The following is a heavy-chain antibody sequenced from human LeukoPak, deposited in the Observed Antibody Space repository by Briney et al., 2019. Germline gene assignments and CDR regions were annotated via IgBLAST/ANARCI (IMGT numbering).Heavy chain of an antibody. CDR1: GFTFRTFG. V-gene: IGHV3-30*18. CDR2: ISYDGSNK. J-gene: IGHJ4*02. D-gene: IGHD1-1*01. Sequence: GGSLRLSCVGSGFTFRTFGIHWVRQAPGKGLEWVAVISYDGSNKYYADSVKGRFTISRDNSKNTLYLQTNSLRAEDTAVYYCAKWKGMEIDYWGQGTLVTVSS. CDR3: AKWKGMEIDY.